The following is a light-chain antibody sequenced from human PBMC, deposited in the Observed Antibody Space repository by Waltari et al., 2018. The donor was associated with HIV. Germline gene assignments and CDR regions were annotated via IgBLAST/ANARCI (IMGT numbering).Light chain of an antibody. CDR3: SSYAGTINFVI. V-gene: IGLV2-8*01. CDR2: EIS. CDR1: SSDVGGYKF. Sequence: QSALTQPPSASGSPGQPVPISCTGTSSDVGGYKFVSWYQQHPGKAPRLLIYEISQRPSGVPDRFSGSKSGNTASLTVSGLQSEDEADYYCSSYAGTINFVIFGGGTKLTVL. J-gene: IGLJ2*01.